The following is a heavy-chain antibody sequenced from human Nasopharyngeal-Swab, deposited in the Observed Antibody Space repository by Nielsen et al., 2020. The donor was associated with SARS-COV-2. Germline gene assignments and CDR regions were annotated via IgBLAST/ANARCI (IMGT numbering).Heavy chain of an antibody. J-gene: IGHJ4*02. CDR2: VSGSGGTT. CDR3: AKDRYCSGGACYFSGFDY. D-gene: IGHD2-15*01. Sequence: WNRQPPGKGLEWVSGVSGSGGTTKYADSVKGRFTISRDNSKNKLYLQMHSLRVEDTAVYYCAKDRYCSGGACYFSGFDYWGLGTLVTVSS. V-gene: IGHV3-23*01.